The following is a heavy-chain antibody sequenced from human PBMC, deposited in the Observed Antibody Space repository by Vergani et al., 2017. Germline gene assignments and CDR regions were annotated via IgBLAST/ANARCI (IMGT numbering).Heavy chain of an antibody. D-gene: IGHD3-10*01. J-gene: IGHJ4*02. CDR1: GFTFSSYA. V-gene: IGHV3-23*04. Sequence: EVQLVESGGGLIQPGGSLRLSCAASGFTFSSYAMSWVRQAPGKGLEWVSAISDSGGSTYYADSVKGRFTISRDNSKNTLYMQMNSLRAEDTAVYYCAKVWTSMVRGVVDYWGQGTLVTVSS. CDR3: AKVWTSMVRGVVDY. CDR2: ISDSGGST.